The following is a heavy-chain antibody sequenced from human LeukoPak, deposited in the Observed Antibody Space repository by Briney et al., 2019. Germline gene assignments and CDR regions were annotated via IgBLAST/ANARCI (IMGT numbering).Heavy chain of an antibody. J-gene: IGHJ5*02. CDR3: ARSFLGAAATRGRFDP. CDR2: ISAYNGNT. Sequence: ASVKVSCKASGYTFTSYGISWVRQAPGQGLEWMGWISAYNGNTNYAQKLQGRVTMTTDTSTSTAYMELRSLRSDDTAVYYCARSFLGAAATRGRFDPWGQGTLVAVSS. D-gene: IGHD6-13*01. CDR1: GYTFTSYG. V-gene: IGHV1-18*01.